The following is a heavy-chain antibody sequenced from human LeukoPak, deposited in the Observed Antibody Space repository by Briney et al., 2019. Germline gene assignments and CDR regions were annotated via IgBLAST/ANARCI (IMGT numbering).Heavy chain of an antibody. J-gene: IGHJ3*02. D-gene: IGHD3-22*01. CDR1: GFSFSSYG. CDR2: IRYDGTNK. Sequence: PGGSLRLSCEASGFSFSSYGLHWVRQAPGKGLEWVAFIRYDGTNKYYADSVKGRFTISRDKSKNTLSLQMNNLRAEDTAVYYCAKLHYYDSSGPGPFDIWGQGTMVTVSS. V-gene: IGHV3-30*02. CDR3: AKLHYYDSSGPGPFDI.